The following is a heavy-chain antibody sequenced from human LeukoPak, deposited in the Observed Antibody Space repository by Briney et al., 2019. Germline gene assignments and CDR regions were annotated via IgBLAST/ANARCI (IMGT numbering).Heavy chain of an antibody. J-gene: IGHJ4*02. CDR2: ISSSSSYI. Sequence: GGSLRLSCAASGFTFSSYSMNWVRQAPGKGLEWVSSISSSSSYIYYADSVKGRFTISRDNAKNSLYLQMNSLRAEDTAVYYCAKASSGLYYYFDYWGQGTLVTVSS. CDR1: GFTFSSYS. V-gene: IGHV3-21*04. D-gene: IGHD6-19*01. CDR3: AKASSGLYYYFDY.